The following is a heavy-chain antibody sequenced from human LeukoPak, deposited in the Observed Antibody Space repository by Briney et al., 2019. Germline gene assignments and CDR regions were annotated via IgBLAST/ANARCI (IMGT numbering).Heavy chain of an antibody. CDR1: GFTFSSYE. Sequence: GGSLRLSCAASGFTFSSYEMNWVRQAPGKGLERVSYISSSGSTIYYADSVKGRFTISRDNAKNSLYLQMNSLRAEDTAVYYCASEARGYYDRSSSGLGYMDVWGKGTTVTISS. V-gene: IGHV3-48*03. J-gene: IGHJ6*03. CDR3: ASEARGYYDRSSSGLGYMDV. CDR2: ISSSGSTI. D-gene: IGHD3-22*01.